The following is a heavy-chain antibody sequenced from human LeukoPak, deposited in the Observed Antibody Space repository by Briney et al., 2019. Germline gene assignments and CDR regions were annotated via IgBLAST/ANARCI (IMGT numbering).Heavy chain of an antibody. V-gene: IGHV4-34*01. CDR1: GGSFSGYY. CDR3: ARRYGYSYGYYYYYMDV. Sequence: SETLSLTCAVYGGSFSGYYWSWIRQPPGKGLEWIGEINHSGSTNYNPSLKSRVTISVDTSKNQFSLKLSSVTAADTAVYYCARRYGYSYGYYYYYMDVWGKGTTVTVSS. CDR2: INHSGST. J-gene: IGHJ6*03. D-gene: IGHD5-18*01.